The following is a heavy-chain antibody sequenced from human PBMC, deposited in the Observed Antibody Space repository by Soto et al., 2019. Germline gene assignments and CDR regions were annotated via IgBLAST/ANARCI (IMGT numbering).Heavy chain of an antibody. V-gene: IGHV3-48*01. CDR1: GFTFSSYS. CDR2: ISSSSSTI. D-gene: IGHD2-2*01. J-gene: IGHJ5*02. CDR3: ARDDIVVVPAARSGWFDP. Sequence: EVQLVESGGGLVQPGGSLRLSCAASGFTFSSYSMNWVRQAPGKGLEWVSYISSSSSTIYYADSVKGRFTISRDNAKNSLYLQMNSLRAEDTAGYYCARDDIVVVPAARSGWFDPWGQGTLVTVSS.